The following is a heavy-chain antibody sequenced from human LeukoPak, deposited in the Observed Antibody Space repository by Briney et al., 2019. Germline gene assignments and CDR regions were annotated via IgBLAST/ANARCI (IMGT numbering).Heavy chain of an antibody. CDR1: GFTFSDYY. D-gene: IGHD6-13*01. Sequence: GGSLRLSCAASGFTFSDYYMSWIRQAPGKGLEWVSYISSSGSTIYYADSVKGRFTICRDNAKNSLYLQMNSLRAEDTAVYYCARVIYSSSWYPGNWFDPWGQGTLVTVSS. CDR3: ARVIYSSSWYPGNWFDP. V-gene: IGHV3-11*01. CDR2: ISSSGSTI. J-gene: IGHJ5*02.